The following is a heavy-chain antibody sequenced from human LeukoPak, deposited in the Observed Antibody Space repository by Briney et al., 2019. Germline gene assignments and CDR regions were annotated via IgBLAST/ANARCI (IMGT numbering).Heavy chain of an antibody. V-gene: IGHV3-66*01. CDR3: ARDSVYSGYDSGY. CDR1: GFTVSSNY. D-gene: IGHD5-12*01. J-gene: IGHJ4*02. Sequence: GGSLRLSCAASGFTVSSNYMSWVRQAPGKGLEWVSVIYSGGSTYYADSVKGRFTISRDNSKNTLYLQMNSLRAEDTAVYYCARDSVYSGYDSGYWGQGTLVTVSS. CDR2: IYSGGST.